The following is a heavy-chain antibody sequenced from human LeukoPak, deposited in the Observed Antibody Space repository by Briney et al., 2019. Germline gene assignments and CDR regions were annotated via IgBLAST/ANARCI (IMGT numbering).Heavy chain of an antibody. CDR2: IRQDGSEK. Sequence: GGSLRLSCAASGFTFSSYWMSWVRQAPGKGLEWVANIRQDGSEKYYVDSVKGRFTISRDNAKNSLYLQMNSLRAEDTAVYYCARGPGSSSWFFYFDYWGQGTLVTVSS. J-gene: IGHJ4*02. D-gene: IGHD6-13*01. CDR3: ARGPGSSSWFFYFDY. CDR1: GFTFSSYW. V-gene: IGHV3-7*01.